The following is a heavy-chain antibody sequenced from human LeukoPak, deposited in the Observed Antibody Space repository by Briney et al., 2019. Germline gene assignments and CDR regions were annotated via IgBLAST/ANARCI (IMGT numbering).Heavy chain of an antibody. CDR1: GYTFTSYD. CDR2: MNPNSGNT. V-gene: IGHV1-8*01. CDR3: ARGGRDGYNRHNWFDP. J-gene: IGHJ5*02. D-gene: IGHD5-24*01. Sequence: ASVKVSCKASGYTFTSYDINWVRQATGQGLEWMGWMNPNSGNTGYAQKFQGRVTMTRNTSISTAYMELSSLRSEDTAVYCCARGGRDGYNRHNWFDPWGQGTLVTVSS.